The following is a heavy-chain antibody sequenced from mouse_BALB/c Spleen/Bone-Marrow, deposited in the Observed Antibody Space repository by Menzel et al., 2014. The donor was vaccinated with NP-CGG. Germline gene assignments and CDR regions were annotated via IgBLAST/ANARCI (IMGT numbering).Heavy chain of an antibody. D-gene: IGHD1-3*01. CDR1: GFNIKDTY. Sequence: EVQLQQSGAELVKPGASVKLSCTASGFNIKDTYIHWVKQRPEQGLEWIGRIDPASGNTKYDPKFQGKATITADTSSSSAYLQLSSLTSEDTAVYYCAKYNYGLYFDVWGAGTTVTVSS. V-gene: IGHV14-3*02. CDR3: AKYNYGLYFDV. J-gene: IGHJ1*01. CDR2: IDPASGNT.